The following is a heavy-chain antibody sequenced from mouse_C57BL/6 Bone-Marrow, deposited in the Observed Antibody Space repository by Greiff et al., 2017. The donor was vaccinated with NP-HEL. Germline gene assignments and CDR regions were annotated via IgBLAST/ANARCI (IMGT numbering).Heavy chain of an antibody. CDR2: IYPSDSET. J-gene: IGHJ3*01. CDR1: GYTFTSYW. CDR3: AGGIYDGYFWFAY. Sequence: QVQLQQPGAELVRPGSSVKLSCKASGYTFTSYWMDWVKQRPGQGLEWIGNIYPSDSETHYNQKFKDKATLTVDKSSSTAYMQLSSLTSEDSAVYYCAGGIYDGYFWFAYWDRGTLITVSA. V-gene: IGHV1-61*01. D-gene: IGHD2-3*01.